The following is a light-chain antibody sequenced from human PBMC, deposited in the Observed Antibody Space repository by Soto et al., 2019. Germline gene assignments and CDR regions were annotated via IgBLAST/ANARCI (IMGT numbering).Light chain of an antibody. J-gene: IGKJ1*01. V-gene: IGKV1-5*03. CDR2: KAS. CDR3: QHCDSYWT. Sequence: DIQMTQSPSTLSASVGDRVTITCRASQSISTSLAWYQQKPGKAPKVLIYKASSLESGVPSRFSGSGSGTEITLTSSGLQPDDFATYYCQHCDSYWTFGQGTKVEIK. CDR1: QSISTS.